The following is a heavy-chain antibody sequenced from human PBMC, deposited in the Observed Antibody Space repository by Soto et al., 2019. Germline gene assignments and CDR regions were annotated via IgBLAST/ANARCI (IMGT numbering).Heavy chain of an antibody. J-gene: IGHJ3*02. CDR3: ARDRAYGSGSYLDDAFDI. CDR1: GGTFSSYT. CDR2: IIPILGIA. Sequence: VQLVQSGAEVKKPGSSVKVSCKASGGTFSSYTISWVRQAPGQGLEWMGRIIPILGIANYAQKFQGRVTITADKSTSTAYMELSSLRSEDTAVYYCARDRAYGSGSYLDDAFDIWGQGTMVTVSS. D-gene: IGHD3-10*01. V-gene: IGHV1-69*08.